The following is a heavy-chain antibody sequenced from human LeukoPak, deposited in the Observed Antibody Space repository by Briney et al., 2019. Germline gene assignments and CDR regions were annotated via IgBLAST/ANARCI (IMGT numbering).Heavy chain of an antibody. CDR2: INHSGST. Sequence: PSETLSLTCTVSGGSISSYYWSWIRQPPGKGLEWIGEINHSGSTNYNPSLKSRVTISVDTSKNQFSLKLSSVTAADTAVYYCASRFGGYCSSTSCPGDWFDPWGQGTLVTVSS. D-gene: IGHD2-2*03. V-gene: IGHV4-34*01. CDR1: GGSISSYY. J-gene: IGHJ5*02. CDR3: ASRFGGYCSSTSCPGDWFDP.